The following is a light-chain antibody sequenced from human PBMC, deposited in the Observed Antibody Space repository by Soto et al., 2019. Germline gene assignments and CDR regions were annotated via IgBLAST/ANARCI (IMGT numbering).Light chain of an antibody. CDR2: AAS. CDR3: QQSYSTPWT. V-gene: IGKV1-39*01. J-gene: IGKJ1*01. Sequence: DIQMTQSPSSMSTPLGDRGTITRRASQSISSYLNWYQQKPGKAPKXLIYAASSLQSGVPSRFSGSGSGTDFTLTISSLQPEDVATYYCQQSYSTPWTFGQGTKVDIK. CDR1: QSISSY.